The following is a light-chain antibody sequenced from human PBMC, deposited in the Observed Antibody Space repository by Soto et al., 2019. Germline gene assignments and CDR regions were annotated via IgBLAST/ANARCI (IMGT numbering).Light chain of an antibody. CDR2: DVA. Sequence: QSALTQPRSVSASPGQSVTISCTGTSSDVGGYNYVSWYQQYPGKAPKLMIYDVAKRPSGVPDRFSGSKSGNTASLTISGLQAEDEADYYCCSYAGTYTPLVFGGGTKLTVL. CDR3: CSYAGTYTPLV. J-gene: IGLJ2*01. V-gene: IGLV2-11*01. CDR1: SSDVGGYNY.